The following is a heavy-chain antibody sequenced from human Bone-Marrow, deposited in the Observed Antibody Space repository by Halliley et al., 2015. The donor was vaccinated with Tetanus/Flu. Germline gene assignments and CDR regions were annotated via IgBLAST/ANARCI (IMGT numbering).Heavy chain of an antibody. D-gene: IGHD2-2*01. CDR3: AKDRSPTARYCNRKSCPGDYYSHAMDV. J-gene: IGHJ6*02. Sequence: YADSVKGRFPISRDTSKNTLYLQMNSLRAEDTAVYYCAKDRSPTARYCNRKSCPGDYYSHAMDVWGQGTTVTVSS. V-gene: IGHV3-23*01.